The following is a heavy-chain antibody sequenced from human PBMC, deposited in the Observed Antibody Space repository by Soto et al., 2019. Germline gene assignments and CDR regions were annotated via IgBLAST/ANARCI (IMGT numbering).Heavy chain of an antibody. J-gene: IGHJ6*02. CDR1: GFTFSSYA. V-gene: IGHV3-23*01. CDR3: AKTTPVLLWFGELLGLGGDV. Sequence: PGGSLRLSCAASGFTFSSYAMSWVRQAPGKGLEWVSAISGSGGSTYYADSVKGRFTISRDNSKNTLYLQMNSLRAEDTAVYYCAKTTPVLLWFGELLGLGGDVWGQGTTVTVSS. CDR2: ISGSGGST. D-gene: IGHD3-10*01.